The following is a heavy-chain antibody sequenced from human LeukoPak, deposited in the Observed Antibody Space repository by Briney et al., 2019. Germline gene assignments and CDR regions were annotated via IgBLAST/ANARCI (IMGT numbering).Heavy chain of an antibody. J-gene: IGHJ6*03. CDR2: INHSGST. D-gene: IGHD2-2*01. CDR1: GGSFTGYY. CDR3: ARVGCSSSSCNVSYYYHYYYMDV. V-gene: IGHV4-34*01. Sequence: PSETLSLTCAVYGGSFTGYYWTWIRQPPGKGLEWTGEINHSGSTHYNPSLKSRVTISVDTSKNQFSLKVSSVTAADTAVYYCARVGCSSSSCNVSYYYHYYYMDVWGKGTTVTVSS.